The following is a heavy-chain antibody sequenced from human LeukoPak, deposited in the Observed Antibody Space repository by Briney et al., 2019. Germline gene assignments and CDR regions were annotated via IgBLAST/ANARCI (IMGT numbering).Heavy chain of an antibody. CDR2: ISSSGSTI. V-gene: IGHV3-11*01. CDR3: ARDYSSGWQRAAWGY. J-gene: IGHJ4*02. Sequence: GGSLRLSCAASGFTFSDYYMSWIRQAPGKGLEWVSYISSSGSTIYYADSVKGRFTISRDNAKNSLYLQMNSLRAEDTAVYYCARDYSSGWQRAAWGYWGQGTLVTVSS. CDR1: GFTFSDYY. D-gene: IGHD6-19*01.